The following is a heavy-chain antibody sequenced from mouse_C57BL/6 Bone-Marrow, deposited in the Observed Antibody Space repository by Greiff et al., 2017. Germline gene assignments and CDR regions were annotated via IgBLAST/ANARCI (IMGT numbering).Heavy chain of an antibody. J-gene: IGHJ1*01. CDR2: ITYSGST. CDR3: AHRYRFYWYFDV. D-gene: IGHD2-14*01. V-gene: IGHV3-2*02. CDR1: GYSFTSDYA. Sequence: EVKVVESGPGLVKPSQSLSLTCPVTGYSFTSDYAWNWIRQSPGNKLEWMGYITYSGSTNYNPSLKSRISITRDTSNNQFFLQLNSVTTEDSATYYCAHRYRFYWYFDVWGAGTTVTVSS.